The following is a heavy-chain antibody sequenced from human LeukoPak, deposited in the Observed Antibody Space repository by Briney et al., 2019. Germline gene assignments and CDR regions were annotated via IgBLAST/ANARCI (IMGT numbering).Heavy chain of an antibody. D-gene: IGHD3-3*01. CDR1: GGSISSSSYY. Sequence: SQTLSLTCTVSGGSISSSSYYWSWIRQPPGKGLEWIGYIYYSGSTNYNPSLKSRVTISVDTSKNQFSLKLSSVTAADTAVYYCARARNYDFWSGYYTNWFDPWGQGTLVTVSS. J-gene: IGHJ5*02. CDR2: IYYSGST. CDR3: ARARNYDFWSGYYTNWFDP. V-gene: IGHV4-61*01.